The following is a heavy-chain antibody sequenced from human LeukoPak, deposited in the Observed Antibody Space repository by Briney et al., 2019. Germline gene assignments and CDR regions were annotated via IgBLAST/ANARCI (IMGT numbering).Heavy chain of an antibody. CDR1: GFTFSTYS. CDR2: ITRSSSAI. CDR3: ARESSIDY. Sequence: GGSLTLSCTASGFTFSTYSMNWVRQAPGKGLEWVSYITRSSSAIYYADSVKGRFTISRDNAKNSLYLQMNNLRDEDTAVYYCARESSIDYWGQGTLVTVSS. J-gene: IGHJ4*02. V-gene: IGHV3-48*02.